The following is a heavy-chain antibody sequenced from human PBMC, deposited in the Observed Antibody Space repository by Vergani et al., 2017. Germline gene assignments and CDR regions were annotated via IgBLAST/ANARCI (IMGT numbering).Heavy chain of an antibody. V-gene: IGHV3-15*01. D-gene: IGHD1-26*01. Sequence: EGKGGEGGGGGIKPGGSLRLSCVVSGITFKNAWINWVRQAPGKGLEWIGRIRSKNDGGTADYAAPLKDRFTISRDDSKDSAFLLVNNLKTEDTAVYFCYSDYHDYWGQGTLVTVSS. CDR3: YSDYHDY. CDR2: IRSKNDGGTA. J-gene: IGHJ4*02. CDR1: GITFKNAW.